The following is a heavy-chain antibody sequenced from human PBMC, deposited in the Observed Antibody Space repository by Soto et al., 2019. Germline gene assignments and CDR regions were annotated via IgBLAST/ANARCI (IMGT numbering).Heavy chain of an antibody. CDR3: ARGGVLEWLSVDY. CDR1: GFTFSSYW. CDR2: IKQDGSEK. Sequence: PGGSLRLCCAASGFTFSSYWMSWVRQAPGKGLEWVANIKQDGSEKYYVDSVKGRFTISRDNAKNSLYLQMNSLRAEDTAVYYCARGGVLEWLSVDYWGQGTLVTVSS. V-gene: IGHV3-7*03. D-gene: IGHD3-3*01. J-gene: IGHJ4*02.